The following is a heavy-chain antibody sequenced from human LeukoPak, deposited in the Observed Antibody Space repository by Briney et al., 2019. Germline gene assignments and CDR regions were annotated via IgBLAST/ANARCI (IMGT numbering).Heavy chain of an antibody. CDR1: GGSISSSSYY. J-gene: IGHJ4*02. CDR3: ATRKLGNDY. V-gene: IGHV4-61*05. D-gene: IGHD7-27*01. CDR2: LYYTGST. Sequence: PSETLSLTCTVSGGSISSSSYYWGWIRQPPGKGLEWIGYLYYTGSTSYNPSLKSRVTISADTSKNQFSLKLNSVTAADTAVYYCATRKLGNDYWGQGTLVTVSS.